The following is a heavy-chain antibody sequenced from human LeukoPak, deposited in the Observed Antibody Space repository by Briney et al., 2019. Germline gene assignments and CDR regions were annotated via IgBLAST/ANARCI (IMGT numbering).Heavy chain of an antibody. D-gene: IGHD4-17*01. CDR3: ARDSDEYGDSHIDY. CDR2: IWNDGSHK. V-gene: IGHV3-33*01. Sequence: PGGSLRLSCAASGFTFSNFGLYWVRQPPGKGLQWVALIWNDGSHKYYDDSVKDRFTISRDNSQSTLHLQMNNLRAEDTAFYYCARDSDEYGDSHIDYWGQETLVTVSS. J-gene: IGHJ4*02. CDR1: GFTFSNFG.